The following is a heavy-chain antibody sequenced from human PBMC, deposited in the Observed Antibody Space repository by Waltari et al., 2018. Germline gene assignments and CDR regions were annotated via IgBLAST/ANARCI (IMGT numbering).Heavy chain of an antibody. CDR1: GYTFTSYG. J-gene: IGHJ3*02. V-gene: IGHV1-18*01. CDR3: ARAPSHYYYDSSGPDAFDI. CDR2: ISAYNGNT. D-gene: IGHD3-22*01. Sequence: QVQLVQSGAEVKKPGASVKVSCKASGYTFTSYGISWVRQAPGQGLEWMGWISAYNGNTNYAQKLQGRVTITADESTSTAYMELSSLRSEDTAVYYCARAPSHYYYDSSGPDAFDIWGQGTMVTVSS.